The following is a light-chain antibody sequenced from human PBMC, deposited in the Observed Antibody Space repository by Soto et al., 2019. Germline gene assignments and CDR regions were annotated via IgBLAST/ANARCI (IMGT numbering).Light chain of an antibody. V-gene: IGKV1-5*01. J-gene: IGKJ5*01. Sequence: DIQMTQSPSTLSGSVGDRVTITCRASQTISSWLAWYQQKPGQAPRLLIYDASSRATGIPDRFSGGGSGTDFTLTISRLEPEDFAVYYCQQFSSYPLTFGGGTRLE. CDR2: DAS. CDR3: QQFSSYPLT. CDR1: QTISSW.